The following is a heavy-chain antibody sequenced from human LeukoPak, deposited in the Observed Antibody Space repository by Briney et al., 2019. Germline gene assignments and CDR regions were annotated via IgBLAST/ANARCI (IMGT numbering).Heavy chain of an antibody. CDR1: GFTFNMYW. Sequence: GGSLRLSCAASGFTFNMYWMNWVRQAPGKGLVWVSRINSDGTSIMYADSARGRLTISRDNAKNTLYLQMNSLTADDTGVYYCARPGYCSDNSCRGIDVWGQGTTVTVSS. CDR2: INSDGTSI. J-gene: IGHJ6*02. CDR3: ARPGYCSDNSCRGIDV. V-gene: IGHV3-74*03. D-gene: IGHD2-15*01.